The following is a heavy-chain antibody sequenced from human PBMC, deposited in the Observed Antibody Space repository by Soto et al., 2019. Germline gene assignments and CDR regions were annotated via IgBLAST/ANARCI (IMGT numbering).Heavy chain of an antibody. CDR2: IYSGGNT. J-gene: IGHJ4*02. D-gene: IGHD1-26*01. CDR3: ANPLLPRAPLGTDS. V-gene: IGHV3-53*01. Sequence: RGSLRHSCAASGFTISSNYMTWFRQAPGKGLEWVSVIYSGGNTYYVDSVKGRFTIARDNSKNTLYLQMNSLRVEDTAVYYCANPLLPRAPLGTDSCCQASLVT. CDR1: GFTISSNY.